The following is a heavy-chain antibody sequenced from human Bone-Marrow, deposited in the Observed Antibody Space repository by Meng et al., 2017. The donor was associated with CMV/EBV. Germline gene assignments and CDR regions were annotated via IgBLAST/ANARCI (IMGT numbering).Heavy chain of an antibody. CDR1: GGTFARYA. CDR2: TLPMFGIE. CDR3: ARDSGHISPYYFDYGLDV. Sequence: SVKVSCKASGGTFARYAFSWVRQAPGQRLEWMGATLPMFGIEKYAPKFQGRVTITADRFTSTAHMELRSLRSEDTAVYYCARDSGHISPYYFDYGLDVWGQGTTVTVSS. V-gene: IGHV1-69*10. D-gene: IGHD3-10*01. J-gene: IGHJ6*02.